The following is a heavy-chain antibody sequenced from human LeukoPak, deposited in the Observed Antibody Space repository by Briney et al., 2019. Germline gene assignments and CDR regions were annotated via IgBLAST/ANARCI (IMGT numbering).Heavy chain of an antibody. V-gene: IGHV3-30-3*01. CDR3: ARYYYDSSGYSQDGMDV. CDR1: GFTFSSYA. D-gene: IGHD3-22*01. Sequence: PGRSLRLSCAASGFTFSSYAMHWVRQAPGKGLEWVAVISYDGSNKYYADSVKGRFTISRDNSKNTLYLQMNSLRAEDTAVYYCARYYYDSSGYSQDGMDVWGQGTTVTVSS. J-gene: IGHJ6*02. CDR2: ISYDGSNK.